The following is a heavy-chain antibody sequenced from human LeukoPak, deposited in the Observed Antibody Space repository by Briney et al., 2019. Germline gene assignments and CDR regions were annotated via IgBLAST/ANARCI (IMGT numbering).Heavy chain of an antibody. J-gene: IGHJ4*02. D-gene: IGHD4-17*01. CDR1: GYTLAELS. Sequence: GASVKVSCKVSGYTLAELSMDWVRQAPGKGLEWMGGFDPEDGETIYAQKFQGRVTMTEDTSTDTAYMELSSLRSEDTAVYYCATAPTTVTPYFDYWGQGTLVTVSS. CDR3: ATAPTTVTPYFDY. V-gene: IGHV1-24*01. CDR2: FDPEDGET.